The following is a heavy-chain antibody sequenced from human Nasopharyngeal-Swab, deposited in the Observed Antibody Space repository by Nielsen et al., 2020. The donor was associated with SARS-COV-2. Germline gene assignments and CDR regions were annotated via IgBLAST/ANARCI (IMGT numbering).Heavy chain of an antibody. V-gene: IGHV4-34*01. J-gene: IGHJ6*02. CDR3: GRGTPPSGRWRSYYYGMDV. Sequence: SETLSLTCAVYGGSFSDYYWGWIRQPPGKGLEWMGEVNHSGSTNYNPSLKSRVTISVDTSKTQFSLKLNSVTAADTAVYYCGRGTPPSGRWRSYYYGMDVWGQGTTVTVSS. CDR2: VNHSGST. CDR1: GGSFSDYY. D-gene: IGHD3-10*01.